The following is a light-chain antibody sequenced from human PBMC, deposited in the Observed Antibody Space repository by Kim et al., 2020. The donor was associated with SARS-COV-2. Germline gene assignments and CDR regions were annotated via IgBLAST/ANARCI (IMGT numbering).Light chain of an antibody. J-gene: IGKJ1*01. CDR2: KTS. CDR1: QSVSPS. Sequence: ASVGDPVTITCRASQSVSPSLAWYQHKPGKAPHLLIYKTSASATGVPSRFSGSGSGTEFTLTITNLQPDDFATYYCLQYKTYTRTFGQGTKVDIK. CDR3: LQYKTYTRT. V-gene: IGKV1-5*03.